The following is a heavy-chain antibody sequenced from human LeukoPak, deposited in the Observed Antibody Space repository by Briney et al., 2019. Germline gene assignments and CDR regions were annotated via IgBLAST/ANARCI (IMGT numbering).Heavy chain of an antibody. CDR1: GFTFNSYS. Sequence: PGGSLRLSCAASGFTFNSYSMNWVRQAPGKGLEWLSSISKSGSNVYYADSVKGRFTISRDNAKNSLYLQMNSLRAEDTAVYYCAREGGSDWDNYYYYMDVWGKGTTVTVSS. D-gene: IGHD1-26*01. CDR2: ISKSGSNV. V-gene: IGHV3-21*06. J-gene: IGHJ6*03. CDR3: AREGGSDWDNYYYYMDV.